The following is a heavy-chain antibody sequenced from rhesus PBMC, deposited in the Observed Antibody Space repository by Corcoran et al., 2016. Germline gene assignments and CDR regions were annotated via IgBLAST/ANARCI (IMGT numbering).Heavy chain of an antibody. CDR2: ITYSWST. V-gene: IGHV4-122*02. CDR1: GYSISSGSY. CDR3: ARGGNVYGLDS. J-gene: IGHJ6*01. Sequence: QVQLPESGPGLVTPSETLSLTCAVSGYSISSGSYWSWIRQPPGKGLEWIGYITYSWSTSYNPSLKSRVTISRDTSKNQFSLKLSSVTAADTAVYYCARGGNVYGLDSWGQGVVVTVSS. D-gene: IGHD6-25*01.